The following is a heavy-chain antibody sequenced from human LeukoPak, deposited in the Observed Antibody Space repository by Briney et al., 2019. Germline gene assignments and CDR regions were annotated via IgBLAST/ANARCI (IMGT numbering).Heavy chain of an antibody. V-gene: IGHV4-59*01. J-gene: IGHJ4*02. Sequence: PSGTLSLTCTVSGGSISSYYWSWIRQPPGKGLEWIGYIYYSGSTNYNPSLKSRVTISVDTSKNQFSLKLSSVTAADTAVYYCARHRGYSGYYFDYWGQGTLVTVSS. CDR1: GGSISSYY. CDR2: IYYSGST. CDR3: ARHRGYSGYYFDY. D-gene: IGHD5-12*01.